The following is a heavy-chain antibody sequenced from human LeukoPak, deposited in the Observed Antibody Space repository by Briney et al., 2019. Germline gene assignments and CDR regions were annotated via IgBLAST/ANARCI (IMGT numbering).Heavy chain of an antibody. J-gene: IGHJ4*02. CDR1: GCTFTSYG. D-gene: IGHD5-12*01. CDR2: INIHRGTT. Sequence: ASVKVSCKTFGCTFTSYGVSWVRQAPGQGLEWMGWINIHRGTTNYAQKFQDRVTMTTDTSTSTAYMELRTLTSDDTAVYYCAREQGGYSYGYYWGQGTLVTVSS. V-gene: IGHV1-18*01. CDR3: AREQGGYSYGYY.